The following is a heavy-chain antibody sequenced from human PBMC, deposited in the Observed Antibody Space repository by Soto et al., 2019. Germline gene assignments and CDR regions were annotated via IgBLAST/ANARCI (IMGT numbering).Heavy chain of an antibody. V-gene: IGHV1-2*04. J-gene: IGHJ3*02. CDR3: ARSPYDILTGYLYAFDI. CDR1: GYTFTGYY. D-gene: IGHD3-9*01. CDR2: INPNSGGT. Sequence: GASVKVSCKASGYTFTGYYMHWVRQAPGQGLEWMGWINPNSGGTNYAQKFQGWVTMTRDTSISTAYMELSRLRSDDTAVYYCARSPYDILTGYLYAFDIWGQGTMVTVSS.